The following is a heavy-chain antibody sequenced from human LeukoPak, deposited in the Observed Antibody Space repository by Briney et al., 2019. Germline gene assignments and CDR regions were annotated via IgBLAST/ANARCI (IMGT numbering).Heavy chain of an antibody. CDR3: ARAASSIAARLAPYYFDY. CDR2: MNPNSDNT. D-gene: IGHD6-6*01. J-gene: IGHJ4*02. V-gene: IGHV1-8*03. CDR1: GYTFTSYD. Sequence: ASVKVSCKASGYTFTSYDINWVRQATGQGLEWMGWMNPNSDNTGYAQKFQGRVTITRNTSISTAYMELSSLRSEDTAVYYCARAASSIAARLAPYYFDYWGQGTLVTVSS.